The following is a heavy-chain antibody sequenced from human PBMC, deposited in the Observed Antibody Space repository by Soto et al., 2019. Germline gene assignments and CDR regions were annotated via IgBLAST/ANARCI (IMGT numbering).Heavy chain of an antibody. J-gene: IGHJ4*02. D-gene: IGHD3-22*01. Sequence: QVQLQESGPGLVKPSQTLSLTCTVSGGSISSGGYYWSWIRQHPGKGLEWMGYSYYGGSTTYNRSLKSRVTISVDTSKNQFSLKLSSVTAADTAVYYCARDTYYYDSSGYSALFDYWGQGTLVTVSS. CDR3: ARDTYYYDSSGYSALFDY. V-gene: IGHV4-31*03. CDR2: SYYGGST. CDR1: GGSISSGGYY.